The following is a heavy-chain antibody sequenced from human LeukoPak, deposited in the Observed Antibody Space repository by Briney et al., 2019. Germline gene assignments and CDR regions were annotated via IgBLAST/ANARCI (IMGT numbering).Heavy chain of an antibody. CDR1: GGSMSSSTYY. Sequence: SETLSLTCTVSGGSMSSSTYYWGWIRQPPGKGLEWIGSIYYSGSTYYNPSLKSRVTISVDTSKNQFSLKLSSVTAADTAVYYCARDELERGAFDIWGQGTMVTVSS. D-gene: IGHD1-1*01. V-gene: IGHV4-39*07. J-gene: IGHJ3*02. CDR2: IYYSGST. CDR3: ARDELERGAFDI.